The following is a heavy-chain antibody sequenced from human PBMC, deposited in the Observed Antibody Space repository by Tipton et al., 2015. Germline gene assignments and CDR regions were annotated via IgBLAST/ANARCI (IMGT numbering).Heavy chain of an antibody. V-gene: IGHV3-23*01. CDR3: AKALTYYYDSSGYSDAFDI. D-gene: IGHD3-22*01. CDR2: ISGSGGST. CDR1: GFTFSSYA. J-gene: IGHJ3*02. Sequence: SLRLSCAASGFTFSSYAMSWVRQAPGKGKEWVSAISGSGGSTYYADSVEGRFTISRDNSKNTLYLPMNSLRAEDTAVYYCAKALTYYYDSSGYSDAFDIWGQGTMVTVSS.